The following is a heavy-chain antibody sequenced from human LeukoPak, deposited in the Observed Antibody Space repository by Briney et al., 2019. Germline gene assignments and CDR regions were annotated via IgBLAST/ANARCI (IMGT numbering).Heavy chain of an antibody. V-gene: IGHV7-4-1*02. CDR2: INTKTGNP. D-gene: IGHD6-19*01. CDR3: AKGGWVAVTGMDS. CDR1: GYTFTGHA. Sequence: ASVKVSCKASGYTFTGHAMNWVRQAPGQGPEWMGYINTKTGNPTYAQGFTGRFVFSLDTSVSTAYLQISSLKPEDTGVYYCAKGGWVAVTGMDSWGQGTLVTVSS. J-gene: IGHJ4*02.